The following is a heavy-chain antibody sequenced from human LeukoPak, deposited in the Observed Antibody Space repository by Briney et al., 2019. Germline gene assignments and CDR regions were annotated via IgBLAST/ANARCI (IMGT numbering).Heavy chain of an antibody. V-gene: IGHV3-66*01. CDR2: IYSGDSI. D-gene: IGHD1-26*01. CDR3: ARGVSSGTYFLSRDYCYMDV. CDR1: GFTVSSNY. J-gene: IGHJ6*03. Sequence: PGGSLRLSCAASGFTVSSNYMTWVRQAPGKGLEWVSIIYSGDSIYYADSVKGRFTISRDNSKNTLYLQMNSLRTEDTAVYYCARGVSSGTYFLSRDYCYMDVWGKGTTVTISS.